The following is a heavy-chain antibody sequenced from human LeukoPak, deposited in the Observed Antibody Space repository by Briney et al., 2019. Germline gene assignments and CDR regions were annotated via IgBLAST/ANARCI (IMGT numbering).Heavy chain of an antibody. D-gene: IGHD1-7*01. Sequence: SETLSLTCTVSGGSISSYYWSWIRQPAGKGLEWIGRIYTSGDTNYHPSLESRVTISVDKSKNQFSLKLSSVTAADTAVYYCARDAGTGTTGNYYYYMDVWGKGTTVTVSS. V-gene: IGHV4-4*07. J-gene: IGHJ6*03. CDR3: ARDAGTGTTGNYYYYMDV. CDR1: GGSISSYY. CDR2: IYTSGDT.